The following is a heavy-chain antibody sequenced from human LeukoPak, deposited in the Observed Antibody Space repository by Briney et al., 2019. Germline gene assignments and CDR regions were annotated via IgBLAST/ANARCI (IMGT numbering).Heavy chain of an antibody. V-gene: IGHV1-2*02. D-gene: IGHD5-18*01. CDR1: GYTFTGYF. CDR3: ARDGYSYGIFDY. CDR2: INPNSGGT. J-gene: IGHJ4*02. Sequence: GSSVKVSCKASGYTFTGYFVHWVRPAPGQGLEWMGLINPNSGGTNYAQKFQGRVTMTRDTSINTVYMELSRLRSDDTAVYYCARDGYSYGIFDYWGQGTLVTVSS.